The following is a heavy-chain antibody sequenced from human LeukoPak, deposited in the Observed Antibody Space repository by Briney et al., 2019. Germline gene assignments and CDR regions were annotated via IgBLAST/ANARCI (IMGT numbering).Heavy chain of an antibody. CDR3: AKAQTHGTREVSAFDY. CDR2: ISISGGDT. J-gene: IGHJ4*02. D-gene: IGHD1/OR15-1a*01. V-gene: IGHV3-23*01. Sequence: GGSLSLSCAVSGLTLSNYAMSCVRQTPGKGLECVSSISISGGDTYLAASVKGRFTISRNNSKNTLYLQMNRLRAEDTAVYYCAKAQTHGTREVSAFDYWGQGTLITVSS. CDR1: GLTLSNYA.